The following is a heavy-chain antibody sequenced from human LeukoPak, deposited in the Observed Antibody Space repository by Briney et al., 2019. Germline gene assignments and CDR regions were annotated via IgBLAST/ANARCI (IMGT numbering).Heavy chain of an antibody. CDR1: GGSISNYY. J-gene: IGHJ6*03. D-gene: IGHD2-15*01. CDR3: ARRYYYCSGGSCYSYFYYMDV. V-gene: IGHV4-34*01. Sequence: SEALSLTCTVPGGSISNYYWSWIRQPPGEGLEWGGQINQSGSTHYNPSLKSRVTLSVETSKNQFSLKLSSVTAADTAVYYCARRYYYCSGGSCYSYFYYMDVWGKGTTVTVSS. CDR2: INQSGST.